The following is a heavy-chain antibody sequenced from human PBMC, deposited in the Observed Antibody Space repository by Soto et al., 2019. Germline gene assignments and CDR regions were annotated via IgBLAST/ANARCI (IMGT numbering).Heavy chain of an antibody. CDR2: IYPGDSDT. D-gene: IGHD6-19*01. J-gene: IGHJ6*02. V-gene: IGHV5-51*01. CDR3: ARQRYNSGPTDNDMDV. CDR1: GYDFATYW. Sequence: GESLKISCNGSGYDFATYWIGWVRQMPGKGLEWMGIIYPGDSDTKYSPSFQGQVTISVDKSISTAYLQWSSLKASDTAMYYCARQRYNSGPTDNDMDVWGQGTTVTVSS.